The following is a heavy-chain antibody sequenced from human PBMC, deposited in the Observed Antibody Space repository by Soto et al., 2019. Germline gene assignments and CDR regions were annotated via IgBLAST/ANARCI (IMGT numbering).Heavy chain of an antibody. CDR1: GYSFTSYW. Sequence: PGESLKISCKGSGYSFTSYWISWVRQMPGKGLEWMGRIDPSDSYTNYSPSFQGHVTISADKSISTAYLQWSSLKASDTAMYYCARHGSGHSYGLLVYYWGQGTLVTVSS. CDR3: ARHGSGHSYGLLVYY. CDR2: IDPSDSYT. J-gene: IGHJ4*02. V-gene: IGHV5-10-1*01. D-gene: IGHD5-18*01.